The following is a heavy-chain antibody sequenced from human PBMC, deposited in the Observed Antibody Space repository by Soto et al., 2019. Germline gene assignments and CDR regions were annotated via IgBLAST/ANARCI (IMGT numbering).Heavy chain of an antibody. CDR2: IIPILGIA. Sequence: QVQLVQSGAEVKKPGSSVKVSCKASGGTFSSYTISWVRQAPGQGLEWMGRIIPILGIANYAQKFQGRVTITAEKATSTAYMELSSLRSEDTAVYYCAREGGIAAAVPFSQGWWFDPWGQGTLVTVSS. CDR3: AREGGIAAAVPFSQGWWFDP. J-gene: IGHJ5*02. D-gene: IGHD6-13*01. V-gene: IGHV1-69*08. CDR1: GGTFSSYT.